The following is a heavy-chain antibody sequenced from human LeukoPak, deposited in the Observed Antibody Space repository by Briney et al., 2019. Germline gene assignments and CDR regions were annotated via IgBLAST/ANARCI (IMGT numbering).Heavy chain of an antibody. J-gene: IGHJ4*02. Sequence: SVKVSCKASGGTFSSYAISWVRQAPGQGLEWMGGIIPIFGTANYAQKFQGRVTITTDESTSTAYMELSSLRSEDTAVYYCAGINYDYVWGSYLRYWGQGTLVTVSS. V-gene: IGHV1-69*05. CDR1: GGTFSSYA. CDR2: IIPIFGTA. CDR3: AGINYDYVWGSYLRY. D-gene: IGHD3-16*01.